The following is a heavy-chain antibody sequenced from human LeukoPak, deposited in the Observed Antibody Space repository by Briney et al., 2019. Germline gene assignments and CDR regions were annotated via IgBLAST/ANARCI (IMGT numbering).Heavy chain of an antibody. V-gene: IGHV4-4*07. CDR1: GGSISSYY. Sequence: SETLSLTCTVSGGSISSYYWSWIRQPAGKGLEWIGRIYTSGSTNYNPSLKSRVTMSVDTSKNQFSLKLSSVTAVDTAVYYCARGATGYSSGWPFDYWGQGTLVTVSS. CDR3: ARGATGYSSGWPFDY. J-gene: IGHJ4*02. CDR2: IYTSGST. D-gene: IGHD6-19*01.